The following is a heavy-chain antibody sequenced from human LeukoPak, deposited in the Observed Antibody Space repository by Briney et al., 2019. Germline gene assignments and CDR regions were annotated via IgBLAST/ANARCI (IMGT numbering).Heavy chain of an antibody. J-gene: IGHJ4*02. Sequence: GASVKVSCKASGYTFTNYGLSWVRQALGHGLEWMGWISGDSGDTKYAQKFQDRVSMTTDTITSTGYMELRSLTSDDTAVYYCARDMFHDILTELDYWGQGSQVTVSS. D-gene: IGHD3-9*01. CDR3: ARDMFHDILTELDY. CDR2: ISGDSGDT. V-gene: IGHV1-18*01. CDR1: GYTFTNYG.